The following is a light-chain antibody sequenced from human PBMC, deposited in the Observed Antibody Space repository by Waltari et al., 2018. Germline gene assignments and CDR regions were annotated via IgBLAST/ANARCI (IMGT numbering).Light chain of an antibody. CDR1: SSDVGGYKY. CDR3: GSFISSTTGI. V-gene: IGLV2-14*03. CDR2: DAI. J-gene: IGLJ2*01. Sequence: QSALTQPDSVSGSPGQSITISCTGTSSDVGGYKYVSWYQQYPGKAPKVIIYDAINRPSGVSNRVSGSKSGNSASLTISGLQAEDEADYYCGSFISSTTGIFGGGTRLTVL.